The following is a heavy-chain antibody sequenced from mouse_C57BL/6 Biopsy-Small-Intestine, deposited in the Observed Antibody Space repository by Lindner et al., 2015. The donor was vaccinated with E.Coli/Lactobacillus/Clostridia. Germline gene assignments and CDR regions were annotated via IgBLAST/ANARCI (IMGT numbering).Heavy chain of an antibody. D-gene: IGHD1-1*01. CDR2: IYPGDGDT. CDR1: GYAFSSSW. V-gene: IGHV1-82*01. CDR3: AGPGSSYGWYFDV. J-gene: IGHJ1*03. Sequence: VQLQESGPELVKPGASVKISCKASGYAFSSSWMNWVKQRPGKGLEWIGRIYPGDGDTNYNGKFKGKATLTADKSSSTAYVQLSSLTSEDSAVYFCAGPGSSYGWYFDVWGTGTTVTVSS.